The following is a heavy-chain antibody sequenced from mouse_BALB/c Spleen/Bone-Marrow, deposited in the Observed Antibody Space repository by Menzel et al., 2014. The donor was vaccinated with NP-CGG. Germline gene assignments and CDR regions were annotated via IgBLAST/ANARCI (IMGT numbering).Heavy chain of an antibody. CDR2: IDXXNGNT. CDR3: ARWDSSGYVGFAY. CDR1: GFNIKDXY. V-gene: IGHV14-1*02. Sequence: EVQLQQSGAELVRPGALVKLSCKASGFNIKDXYXHWVXQRPXXGXEWIXXIDXXNGNTIYDPKFQGKASITPDTSSNTAYLQLSSLTSEGTAVYYCARWDSSGYVGFAYWGQGTLVTVSA. D-gene: IGHD3-2*01. J-gene: IGHJ3*01.